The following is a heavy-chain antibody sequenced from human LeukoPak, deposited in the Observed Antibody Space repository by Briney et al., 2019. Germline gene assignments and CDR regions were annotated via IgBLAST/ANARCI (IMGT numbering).Heavy chain of an antibody. CDR1: GYTFTSYY. CDR3: ARDRSGPSGYSSSWVDY. Sequence: GASVKVSCKASGYTFTSYYMHWVRQAPGQGLEWMGRINPNSGGTNYAQKFQGRVTMTRDTSISTAYMELSRLRSDDTAVYYCARDRSGPSGYSSSWVDYWGQGTLVTVSS. V-gene: IGHV1-2*06. D-gene: IGHD6-13*01. J-gene: IGHJ4*02. CDR2: INPNSGGT.